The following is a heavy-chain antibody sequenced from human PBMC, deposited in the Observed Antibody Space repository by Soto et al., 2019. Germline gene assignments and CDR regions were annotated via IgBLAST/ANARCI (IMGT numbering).Heavy chain of an antibody. J-gene: IGHJ4*02. CDR1: GFTFSNYV. V-gene: IGHV3-23*01. D-gene: IGHD3-10*02. CDR2: ISGSGDNT. Sequence: GGSLRLSCAASGFTFSNYVMSWVRQAPGKGLEWVSSISGSGDNTYYADSVKGRFTISRDNSKNTLFLQMNSLRAEDTAVYYCAKASNVFGVSFDYWGQGTLVTVSS. CDR3: AKASNVFGVSFDY.